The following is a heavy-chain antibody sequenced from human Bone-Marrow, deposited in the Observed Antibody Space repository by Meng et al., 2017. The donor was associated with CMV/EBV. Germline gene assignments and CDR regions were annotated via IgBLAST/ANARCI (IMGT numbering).Heavy chain of an antibody. V-gene: IGHV1-2*02. J-gene: IGHJ6*02. CDR3: ARERRRVTYYYGSGNPVGSYYGMDV. CDR2: INPNSGGT. CDR1: GYTFTGYY. D-gene: IGHD3-10*01. Sequence: ASVKVSCKASGYTFTGYYMHWVRQAPGQGLEWMGWINPNSGGTNYAQKFQGMVTMTRDTSISTAYMELSRLRSDDTAVYYCARERRRVTYYYGSGNPVGSYYGMDVWGQGATVTVSS.